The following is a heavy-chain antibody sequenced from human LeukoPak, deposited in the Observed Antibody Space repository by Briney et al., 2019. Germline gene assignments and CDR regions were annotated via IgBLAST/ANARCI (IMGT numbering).Heavy chain of an antibody. CDR1: GGSISSSNW. CDR2: IYHSGST. J-gene: IGHJ5*02. CDR3: ARDSIAVATNWFDP. D-gene: IGHD6-19*01. Sequence: SGTLSLTCAVSGGSISSSNWWSWVRQPPGKGLEWIGEIYHSGSTNYNPSLKSRVTISVDKSKNQFSLKLSSVTAADTAVYYCARDSIAVATNWFDPWGQGTLVTVSS. V-gene: IGHV4-4*02.